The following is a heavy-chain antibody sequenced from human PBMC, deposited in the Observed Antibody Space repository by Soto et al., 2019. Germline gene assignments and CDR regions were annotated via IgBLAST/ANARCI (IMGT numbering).Heavy chain of an antibody. CDR1: GGSFSGYY. V-gene: IGHV4-34*01. CDR2: INHSGST. Sequence: SETLSLTCAVYGGSFSGYYWSWIRQPPGKGLEWIGEINHSGSTNYNPSLKSRVTISVDTSKNQFSLKLSSVTAADTAVYYCARGFRQLVLSRYYYYGMDVWGQGTTVTVSS. J-gene: IGHJ6*02. D-gene: IGHD6-6*01. CDR3: ARGFRQLVLSRYYYYGMDV.